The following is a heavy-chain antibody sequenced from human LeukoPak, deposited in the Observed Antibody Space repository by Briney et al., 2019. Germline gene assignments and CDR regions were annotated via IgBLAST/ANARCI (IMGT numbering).Heavy chain of an antibody. J-gene: IGHJ4*02. CDR1: GFTFSSYA. V-gene: IGHV3-23*01. CDR3: ATMVRGVIVPYFDD. Sequence: GGSLRLSCAASGFTFSSYAMSWVRQAPGKGLEWVSAISGSGGSTYYADSVKGRFTISRDNSKNTLYLQMNSLTLDDTAVFYCATMVRGVIVPYFDDWGQGTLVTVSS. D-gene: IGHD3-10*01. CDR2: ISGSGGST.